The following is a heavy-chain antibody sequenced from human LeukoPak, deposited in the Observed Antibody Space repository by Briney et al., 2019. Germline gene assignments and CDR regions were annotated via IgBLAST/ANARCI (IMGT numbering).Heavy chain of an antibody. Sequence: PETLSLTCNVSGGSISSSSHYWGWIRQPPGKGLEWIGSIYHTGNTYYNPSLKSRLTISVDTSRNQISLKLSSVTAADTAVYYCASLDYWGQGTLVTVSS. CDR1: GGSISSSSHY. V-gene: IGHV4-39*07. CDR3: ASLDY. CDR2: IYHTGNT. J-gene: IGHJ4*02.